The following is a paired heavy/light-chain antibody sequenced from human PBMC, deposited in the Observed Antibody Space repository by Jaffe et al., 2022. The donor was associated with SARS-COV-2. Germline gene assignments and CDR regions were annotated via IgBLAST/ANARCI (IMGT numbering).Heavy chain of an antibody. CDR2: VFYSGTT. J-gene: IGHJ3*01. V-gene: IGHV4-59*01. Sequence: QLQLQESGPGLVKPSETLSLTCTVSGGSISGYYWSWIRQTPGKGLEWIGYVFYSGTTTYNPSLKSRVTISLDTSRNQFSLKLSSLTAADTAVYFCARGFGADVFDVWGQGTLVIVSS. CDR1: GGSISGYY. D-gene: IGHD1-26*01. CDR3: ARGFGADVFDV.
Light chain of an antibody. CDR3: GAWDDTLDAYV. Sequence: QSVLTQPPSASGSPGQTVTISCSGSRSNIGRNPVNWCQQLPGAAPKLLIYTNSARPSGVPDRFSGTKSGTSASLAISGLQPEDEADYFCGAWDDTLDAYVFGSATKVTVL. CDR2: TNS. J-gene: IGLJ1*01. V-gene: IGLV1-44*01. CDR1: RSNIGRNP.